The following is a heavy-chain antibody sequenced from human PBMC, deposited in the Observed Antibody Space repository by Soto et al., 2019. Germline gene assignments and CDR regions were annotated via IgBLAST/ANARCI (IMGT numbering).Heavy chain of an antibody. CDR2: IYYTGST. CDR1: GADINSYY. J-gene: IGHJ4*02. Sequence: SETLSLTCTVSGADINSYYWTWIRQAPGMGLEWIGYIYYTGSTNYNPSLESRVTVSVDRSRNQFSLELRSVTAADTAVYYCARVDGYFFFFDNWGQGTQVTVS. V-gene: IGHV4-59*01. CDR3: ARVDGYFFFFDN. D-gene: IGHD3-22*01.